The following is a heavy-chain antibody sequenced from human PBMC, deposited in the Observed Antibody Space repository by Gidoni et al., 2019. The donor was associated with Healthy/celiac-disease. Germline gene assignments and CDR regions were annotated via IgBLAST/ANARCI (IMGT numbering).Heavy chain of an antibody. CDR2: ISGGGGST. CDR3: ANVMITFGGAFDY. CDR1: GFHFSSYA. V-gene: IGHV3-23*01. D-gene: IGHD3-16*01. J-gene: IGHJ4*02. Sequence: EVQLLESGGGLVQPGGSLSLPCAASGFHFSSYAMSWVRQAPGKGLEWVSAISGGGGSTYYADSVKGRFTISRDNSKNTLYLQMNSLRAEDTAVYYCANVMITFGGAFDYWGQGTLVTVSS.